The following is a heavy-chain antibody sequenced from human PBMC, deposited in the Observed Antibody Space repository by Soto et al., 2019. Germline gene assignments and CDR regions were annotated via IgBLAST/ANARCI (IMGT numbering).Heavy chain of an antibody. CDR2: INAGNGNT. Sequence: ASVKVSGKASGYTFTSYSMHWVRQAPGQRLEWMGWINAGNGNTKYSQKFQGRVTITRDTSASTAYMELSSLRSEDTAVYYCARGRYYDFWSGPKSRWFDPWGQGTLVTVSS. D-gene: IGHD3-3*01. J-gene: IGHJ5*02. CDR3: ARGRYYDFWSGPKSRWFDP. CDR1: GYTFTSYS. V-gene: IGHV1-3*01.